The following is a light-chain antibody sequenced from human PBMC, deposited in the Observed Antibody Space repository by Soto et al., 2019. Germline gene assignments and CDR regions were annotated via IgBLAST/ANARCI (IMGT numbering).Light chain of an antibody. CDR3: QQYNSYSWT. CDR1: DNIHRW. J-gene: IGKJ1*01. Sequence: DIQMAQSPSTLSASMGDRVTITCRASDNIHRWLAWYQQKPGQAARLLIYDTSTLKTGVPSRFSGSGSGTEFNLTIADLQPDDFATYFCQQYNSYSWTFVQGTKV. CDR2: DTS. V-gene: IGKV1-5*01.